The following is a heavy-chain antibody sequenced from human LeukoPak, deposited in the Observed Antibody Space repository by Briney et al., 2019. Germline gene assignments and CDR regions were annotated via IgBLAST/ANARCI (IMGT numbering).Heavy chain of an antibody. J-gene: IGHJ6*03. V-gene: IGHV1-2*02. CDR1: GHTFTGYF. CDR3: ASRGGNWASRRNYYYYMDV. Sequence: GASVKVSCKAPGHTFTGYFMHWVRQAPGQGLEWMGWINPNSGGTNYAQKFQGRVTMTRDTSISTVYMELSRLRSDNRAMYYYASRGGNWASRRNYYYYMDVWGKGTTVTVSS. CDR2: INPNSGGT. D-gene: IGHD4-23*01.